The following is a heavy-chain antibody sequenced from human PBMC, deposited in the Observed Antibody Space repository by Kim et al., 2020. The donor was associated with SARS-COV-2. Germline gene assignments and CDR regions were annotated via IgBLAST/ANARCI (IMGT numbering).Heavy chain of an antibody. CDR3: ARGRGGTTVVTPGLGYYYYYGMDV. J-gene: IGHJ6*02. CDR2: INHSGGT. Sequence: SETLSLTCAVYGGSFSGYYWSWIRQPPGKGLEWIGEINHSGGTNYNPSLKSRVTISVDTSKNQFSLKLSSVTAADTAVYYCARGRGGTTVVTPGLGYYYYYGMDVGGQGTTVTVSS. V-gene: IGHV4-34*01. CDR1: GGSFSGYY. D-gene: IGHD4-17*01.